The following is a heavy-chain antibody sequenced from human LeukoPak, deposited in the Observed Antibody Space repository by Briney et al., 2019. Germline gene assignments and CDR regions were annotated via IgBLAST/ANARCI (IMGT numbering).Heavy chain of an antibody. J-gene: IGHJ4*02. V-gene: IGHV4-59*05. D-gene: IGHD2-21*02. Sequence: SETLSLTCTVSSGSISSYYCNWIRQPAGKGLEWIGSLYYTGSTYYNSSLKSRVTISVDMSKNQFSLKLSSVTAADTAVYYCARHIYCGGDCSPPVYWGQGTLVTVSS. CDR1: SGSISSYY. CDR2: LYYTGST. CDR3: ARHIYCGGDCSPPVY.